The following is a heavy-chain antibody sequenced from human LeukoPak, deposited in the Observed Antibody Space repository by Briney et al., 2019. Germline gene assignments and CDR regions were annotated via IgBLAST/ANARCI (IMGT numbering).Heavy chain of an antibody. CDR1: GFTVSSNY. V-gene: IGHV3-66*01. CDR3: ARSNYYDSSGRDAFDI. D-gene: IGHD3-22*01. J-gene: IGHJ3*02. CDR2: IYSGGST. Sequence: GGSLRLSCAASGFTVSSNYMSWVRQAPGKGLEWVSVIYSGGSTYYADSVKGRFTISRDNSKNTLYLQMNSLRAEDTAVYYCARSNYYDSSGRDAFDIWGQGTMVTVSS.